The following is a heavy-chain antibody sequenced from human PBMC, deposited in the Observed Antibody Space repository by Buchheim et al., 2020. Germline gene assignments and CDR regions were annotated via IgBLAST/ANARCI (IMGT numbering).Heavy chain of an antibody. CDR2: INHSGST. J-gene: IGHJ4*02. Sequence: QVQLQQWGAGLLKPSETLSLTCAVYGGSFSGYYWSWIRQPPGKGLEWIGEINHSGSTNYNPSLKSRVTISVDTSKNQFSLKLSSVTAADTAVYYCARGCDYYDSSGYVFDYWGQGTL. CDR1: GGSFSGYY. CDR3: ARGCDYYDSSGYVFDY. V-gene: IGHV4-34*01. D-gene: IGHD3-22*01.